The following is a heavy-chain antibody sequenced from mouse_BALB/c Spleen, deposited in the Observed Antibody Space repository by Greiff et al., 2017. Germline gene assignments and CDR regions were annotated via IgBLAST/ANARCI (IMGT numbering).Heavy chain of an antibody. CDR3: AEGVRQGSYFDY. J-gene: IGHJ2*01. CDR2: INPSNGRT. Sequence: VQLQQPGAELVKPGASVKLSCKASGYTFTSYWMHWVKQRPGQGLEWIGEINPSNGRTNYNEKFKSKATLTVDKSSSTAYMQLSSLTSEDSAVYYCAEGVRQGSYFDYWGQGTTLTVSS. D-gene: IGHD2-14*01. V-gene: IGHV1S81*02. CDR1: GYTFTSYW.